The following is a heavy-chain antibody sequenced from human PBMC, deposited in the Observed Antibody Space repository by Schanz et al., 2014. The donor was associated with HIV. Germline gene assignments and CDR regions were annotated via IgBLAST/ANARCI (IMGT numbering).Heavy chain of an antibody. CDR1: GFTFSSYS. V-gene: IGHV3-21*01. Sequence: EVQLEESGGGLVQPGGSLKLSCAASGFTFSSYSMSWVRQAPGKALEWVSSINEGGDFRYYADSARGRFTISRDNAKNSVFLQMNSLRAEDTAVYYCARGSGPYYYYYGMDVWGQGTTVTVSS. CDR2: INEGGDFR. D-gene: IGHD2-15*01. CDR3: ARGSGPYYYYYGMDV. J-gene: IGHJ6*02.